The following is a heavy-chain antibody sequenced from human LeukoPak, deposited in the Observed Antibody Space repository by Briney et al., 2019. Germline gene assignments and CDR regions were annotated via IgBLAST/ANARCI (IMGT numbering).Heavy chain of an antibody. D-gene: IGHD3-22*01. CDR3: ARDGGYYSIDY. CDR1: GFTFSSYE. V-gene: IGHV3-48*03. J-gene: IGHJ4*02. CDR2: ITSSGRTI. Sequence: GGSLRLSCAASGFTFSSYEMNWVRQAPGKGLEWISYITSSGRTIYYADSVKGRFTISRDNAKSSLYLQMNSLRVEDTAIYYCARDGGYYSIDYWGQGTLVTVSS.